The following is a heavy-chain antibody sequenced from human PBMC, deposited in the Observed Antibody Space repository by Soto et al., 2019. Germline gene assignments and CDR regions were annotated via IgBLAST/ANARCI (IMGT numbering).Heavy chain of an antibody. CDR3: ASRDPRNYYYYYGMDV. CDR2: INPSGGST. CDR1: GYTFTSYY. Sequence: ASVKVSCKASGYTFTSYYMHWVRQAPGQGLEWMGIINPSGGSTSYAQKFQGRVTMARDTSTSTVYMELSSLRSEDTAVYYCASRDPRNYYYYYGMDVRGQGTTVTVSS. V-gene: IGHV1-46*01. J-gene: IGHJ6*02.